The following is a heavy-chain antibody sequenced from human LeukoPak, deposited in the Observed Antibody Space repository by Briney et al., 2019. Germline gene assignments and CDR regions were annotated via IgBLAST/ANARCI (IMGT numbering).Heavy chain of an antibody. J-gene: IGHJ4*02. V-gene: IGHV3-33*01. CDR3: ATDLRIGRTDYYDTRGYYPDY. D-gene: IGHD3-22*01. Sequence: GGSLRLSCAASGFTFSSYAMHWVRQAPGKGLEWVAVIWYDGSRKYYADSVKGRFSISRDDSKNTLYLHMSSLRAEDTAVYYCATDLRIGRTDYYDTRGYYPDYWGQGTLVTVSS. CDR1: GFTFSSYA. CDR2: IWYDGSRK.